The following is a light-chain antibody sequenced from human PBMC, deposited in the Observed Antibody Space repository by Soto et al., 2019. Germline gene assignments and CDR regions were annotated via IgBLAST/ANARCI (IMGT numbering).Light chain of an antibody. Sequence: QSALTQPASVSGSPGQSITISCTGTSSDVGSYNLVSWYQQHPGKVPKLMIYEGNKRPSGVSNRFSGSKSGNTASLTISGLQAEDEADYYCCSYAGGTTFVVFGGGTKLTVL. J-gene: IGLJ2*01. CDR2: EGN. CDR1: SSDVGSYNL. CDR3: CSYAGGTTFVV. V-gene: IGLV2-23*03.